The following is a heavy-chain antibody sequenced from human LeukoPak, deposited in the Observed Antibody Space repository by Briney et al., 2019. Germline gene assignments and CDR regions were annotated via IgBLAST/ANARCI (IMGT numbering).Heavy chain of an antibody. Sequence: ASVKASCKVSGYTLTELSMHWVRQAPGKGLEWMGGFVPEDGETIYAQKFQGRVTMTEDTSTDTAYMELSSLRSEDTAVYYCATDPCRAYSSSWYYFQHWGQGTLVTVSS. CDR3: ATDPCRAYSSSWYYFQH. CDR1: GYTLTELS. J-gene: IGHJ1*01. D-gene: IGHD6-13*01. V-gene: IGHV1-24*01. CDR2: FVPEDGET.